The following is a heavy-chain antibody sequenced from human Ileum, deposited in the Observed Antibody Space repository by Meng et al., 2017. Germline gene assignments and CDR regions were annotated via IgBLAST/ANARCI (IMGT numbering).Heavy chain of an antibody. CDR3: ARFVGFCGSGSCYFDS. CDR2: MNPRSTNT. V-gene: IGHV1-8*01. Sequence: QVQLVQSGAEVKTPGATVKVSCKASGYTFSSYDINWVRQATGQGLEWIGWMNPRSTNTGYAQNFQGRVALTRDISTSTAYMELSSLRSEDTAIYYCARFVGFCGSGSCYFDSWGQGTLVTVSS. D-gene: IGHD2-15*01. CDR1: GYTFSSYD. J-gene: IGHJ4*02.